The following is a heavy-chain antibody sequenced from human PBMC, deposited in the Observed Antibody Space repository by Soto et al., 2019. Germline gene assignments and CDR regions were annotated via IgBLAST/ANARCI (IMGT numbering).Heavy chain of an antibody. CDR3: ARVPGVVVSADDAFDI. CDR2: IYHSGSA. D-gene: IGHD2-21*02. Sequence: QVQLQESGPGLVKPSGTLSLTCAVSGGSVSSSNWWSWVRQSPGKGREWMGEIYHSGSAHYNPSLKSRATISLAKSKNQFSLRLTSVTAADTAVYYCARVPGVVVSADDAFDIWGPGTRVIVSS. J-gene: IGHJ3*02. CDR1: GGSVSSSNW. V-gene: IGHV4-4*02.